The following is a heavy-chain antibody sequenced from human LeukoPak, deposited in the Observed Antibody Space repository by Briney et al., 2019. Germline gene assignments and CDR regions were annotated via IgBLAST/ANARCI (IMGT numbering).Heavy chain of an antibody. V-gene: IGHV3-49*03. CDR2: IRSKAYGGTT. CDR3: TREGEADYGDYVPPDY. D-gene: IGHD4-17*01. Sequence: GGSLRLSCTASGFTFGDYAMSWFRQAPGKGLEWVGFIRSKAYGGTTEYAASVKGRFTISRDDSKSIAYLQMNSLKTEDTAVYYCTREGEADYGDYVPPDYWGQGTLVTVSS. CDR1: GFTFGDYA. J-gene: IGHJ4*02.